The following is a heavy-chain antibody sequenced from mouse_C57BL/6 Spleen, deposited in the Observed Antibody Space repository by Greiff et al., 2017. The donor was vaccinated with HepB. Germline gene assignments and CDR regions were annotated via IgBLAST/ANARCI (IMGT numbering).Heavy chain of an antibody. CDR2: IYPGSGNT. D-gene: IGHD2-3*01. CDR3: ARGGGLLPYFDY. J-gene: IGHJ2*01. Sequence: VKLQESGAELVRPGASVKLSCKASGYTFTDYYINWVKQRPGQGLEWIARIYPGSGNTYYNEKFKGKATLTAEKSSSTAYMQLRSLTSEDSAVYFCARGGGLLPYFDYWGQGTTLTVSS. V-gene: IGHV1-76*01. CDR1: GYTFTDYY.